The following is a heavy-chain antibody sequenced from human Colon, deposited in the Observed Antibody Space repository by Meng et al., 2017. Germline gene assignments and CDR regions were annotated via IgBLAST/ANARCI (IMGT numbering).Heavy chain of an antibody. V-gene: IGHV4-34*01. CDR1: GGSFSGYY. CDR2: INHSGST. Sequence: QVQLQQWGAGRLKPSETLSLTCAVYGGSFSGYYWSWIRQPPGKGLEWIGEINHSGSTNYNPSLKSRVTISVDTSKNQFSLKLSSVTAADTAVYYCGRDQGRQLINHWGQGTLVTVSS. CDR3: GRDQGRQLINH. D-gene: IGHD1-1*01. J-gene: IGHJ4*02.